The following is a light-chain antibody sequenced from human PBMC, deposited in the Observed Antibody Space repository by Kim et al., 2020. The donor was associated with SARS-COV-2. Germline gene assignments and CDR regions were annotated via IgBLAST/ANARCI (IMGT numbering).Light chain of an antibody. CDR2: YDT. V-gene: IGLV3-21*04. CDR3: QVWDTNSDHVV. CDR1: NIASKG. Sequence: PGKAASITCGGNNIASKGVHWYQQKPGQAPVLVIYYDTDRPSGIPERFSGSNSGNTATLTVSRVEAGDEADYYCQVWDTNSDHVVFGGGTQLTVL. J-gene: IGLJ2*01.